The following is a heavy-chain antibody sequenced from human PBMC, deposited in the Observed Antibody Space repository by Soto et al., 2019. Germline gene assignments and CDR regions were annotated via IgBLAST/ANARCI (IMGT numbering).Heavy chain of an antibody. V-gene: IGHV3-23*01. CDR3: AKKPGDIVVVVAATASGWFDP. CDR2: ISGSGGST. J-gene: IGHJ5*02. CDR1: GFTFSSYA. D-gene: IGHD2-15*01. Sequence: EVQLLESGGGLVQPGGSLRLSCAASGFTFSSYAMSWVRQAPGKGLEWVSAISGSGGSTYYADSVKGRFTISRDNSKNTLYLQMNSLRAEDTAVYYCAKKPGDIVVVVAATASGWFDPWGQGTLVTVSS.